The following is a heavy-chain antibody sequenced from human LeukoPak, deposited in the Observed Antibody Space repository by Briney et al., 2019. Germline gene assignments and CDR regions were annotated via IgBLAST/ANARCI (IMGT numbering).Heavy chain of an antibody. Sequence: PSETLSLTCAVYGGSFTTYYWSWIRQPPGKGLEWIGEINHNEFTNYNPSLKNRVTITIDTSKNQFSLRLSSVTAADTAVYYCARGRKVVGEFWRPYYYHYMDVWGKGTTVTVSS. D-gene: IGHD3-10*01. CDR2: INHNEFT. CDR1: GGSFTTYY. CDR3: ARGRKVVGEFWRPYYYHYMDV. V-gene: IGHV4-34*01. J-gene: IGHJ6*03.